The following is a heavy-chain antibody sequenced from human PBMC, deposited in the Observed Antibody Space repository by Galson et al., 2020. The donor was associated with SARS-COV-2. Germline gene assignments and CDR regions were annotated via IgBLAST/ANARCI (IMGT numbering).Heavy chain of an antibody. D-gene: IGHD1-26*01. CDR2: IKSKTDGGTT. J-gene: IGHJ4*02. Sequence: GESLKLSCAVSGFTFSLAWMDWVRQAPGRGLEWVGRIKSKTDGGTTDYGAPVKGRITISRDDSKNTLYLQMNSLKIEDTAVYYCTTSTHSGSYRHQGYCSQGTLVTVSS. CDR1: GFTFSLAW. V-gene: IGHV3-15*01. CDR3: TTSTHSGSYRHQGY.